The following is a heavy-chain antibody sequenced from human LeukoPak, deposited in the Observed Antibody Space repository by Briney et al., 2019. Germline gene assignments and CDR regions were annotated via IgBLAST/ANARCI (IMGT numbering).Heavy chain of an antibody. CDR2: IYHRGST. CDR3: ASAIALAGIRVHSWFDP. J-gene: IGHJ5*02. CDR1: GYSISSGFY. V-gene: IGHV4-38-2*02. Sequence: SETLSLTCTVSGYSISSGFYWGWIRQPPGKGLEWIGSIYHRGSTYYNPSLKSRVTISLDTSKNQFSLKLSSVTAADTAVYYCASAIALAGIRVHSWFDPWGQGTLVTVSS. D-gene: IGHD6-19*01.